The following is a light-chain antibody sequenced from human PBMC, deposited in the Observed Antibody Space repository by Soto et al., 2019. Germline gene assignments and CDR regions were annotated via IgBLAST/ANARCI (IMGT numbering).Light chain of an antibody. J-gene: IGLJ1*01. CDR3: SSYTTSSTYV. V-gene: IGLV2-14*01. CDR2: DVS. CDR1: SSDVGGYNY. Sequence: QSALTQPASVSGSPGQSIAISCTGTSSDVGGYNYVSWYQQHPGKAPKLILCDVSNRPSGVSDRFSGSKSGNTASLTTSGLQTEDEADYYCSSYTTSSTYVFGTGTKVTVL.